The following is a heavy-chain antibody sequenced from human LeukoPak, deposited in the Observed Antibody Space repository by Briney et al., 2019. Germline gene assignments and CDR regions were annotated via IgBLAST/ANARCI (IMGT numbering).Heavy chain of an antibody. J-gene: IGHJ4*02. D-gene: IGHD3-22*01. V-gene: IGHV4-39*01. CDR2: IHYTGST. CDR1: GASISSSSYY. CDR3: ARHPSGSSFDY. Sequence: SETLSLTXTVSGASISSSSYYWGWIRQPPGKGLEWIATIHYTGSTYHNPSLKSRVTMSVDTSKNQFSLKLSSVTAADTAVYYCARHPSGSSFDYWGQGTLVTVSS.